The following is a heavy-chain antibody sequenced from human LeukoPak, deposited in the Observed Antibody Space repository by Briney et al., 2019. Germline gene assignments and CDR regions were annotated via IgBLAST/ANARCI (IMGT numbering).Heavy chain of an antibody. D-gene: IGHD5-18*01. CDR2: IYPGDSDT. V-gene: IGHV5-51*01. J-gene: IGHJ3*02. CDR3: ARHRDTAVRDAFDI. CDR1: GYSFTSYW. Sequence: GESLKISCKGSGYSFTSYWIGWVRQMPGRGLEWMGIIYPGDSDTRYSPSFQGQVTISADKSISTAYLQWSSLKASNTAMYYCARHRDTAVRDAFDIWGQGTMVTVSS.